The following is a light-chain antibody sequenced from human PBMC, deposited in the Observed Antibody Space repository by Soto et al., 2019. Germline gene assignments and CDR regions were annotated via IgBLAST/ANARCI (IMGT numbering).Light chain of an antibody. CDR3: QQYNSYWT. CDR2: KAS. CDR1: QTISSW. Sequence: DIQMTQSPSTLSGSIGDRVTITCRASQTISSWLAWYQQKPGKAPKLLIYKASSLESGVPSRFSGSGSGTEFTLTISSLQPHDFATYYCQQYNSYWTFGQGTKVDI. V-gene: IGKV1-5*03. J-gene: IGKJ1*01.